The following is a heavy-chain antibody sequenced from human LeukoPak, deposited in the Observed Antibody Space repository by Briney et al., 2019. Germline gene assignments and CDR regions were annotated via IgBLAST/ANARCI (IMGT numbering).Heavy chain of an antibody. CDR1: GGTFSSYA. CDR2: IIPIFGTA. Sequence: SVTVSCTASGGTFSSYAISWVRQAPGQGLEWMGGIIPIFGTANYAQKFQGRVTITADESTSTAYMELSSLRSEDTAVYYCARDESSSYGSGSYSVYWGQGTLVTVSS. V-gene: IGHV1-69*01. D-gene: IGHD3-10*01. CDR3: ARDESSSYGSGSYSVY. J-gene: IGHJ4*02.